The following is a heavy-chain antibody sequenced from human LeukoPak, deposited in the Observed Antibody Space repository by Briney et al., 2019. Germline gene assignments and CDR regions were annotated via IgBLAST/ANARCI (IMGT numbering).Heavy chain of an antibody. CDR3: ARDSTGLRYFDWLLPYYYYYGMDV. Sequence: ASVTVSCKASGYTFTSYGISWVRQAPGQGLEGMGWISAYNGNTNYAQKLQGRVTMTTDTSTSTAYMELRSLRSDDTAVYYCARDSTGLRYFDWLLPYYYYYGMDVWGQGTTVTVSS. CDR1: GYTFTSYG. CDR2: ISAYNGNT. D-gene: IGHD3-9*01. V-gene: IGHV1-18*01. J-gene: IGHJ6*02.